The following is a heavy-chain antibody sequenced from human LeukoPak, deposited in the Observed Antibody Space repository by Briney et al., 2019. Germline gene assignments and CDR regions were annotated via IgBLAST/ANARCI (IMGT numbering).Heavy chain of an antibody. V-gene: IGHV3-30*18. CDR3: AKEAPMVRGVINSPCDY. Sequence: GRSLRLSCAASGFTFSSYGMHWVRQAPGKGLEWVVVISYDGSNKYYADSVKGRFTISRDNSKNTLYLQMNSLRAEDTAVYYCAKEAPMVRGVINSPCDYWGQGTLVTVSS. CDR1: GFTFSSYG. J-gene: IGHJ4*02. CDR2: ISYDGSNK. D-gene: IGHD3-10*01.